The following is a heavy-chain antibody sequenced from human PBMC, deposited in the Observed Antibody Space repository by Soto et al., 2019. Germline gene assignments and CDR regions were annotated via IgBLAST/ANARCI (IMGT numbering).Heavy chain of an antibody. V-gene: IGHV4-31*11. J-gene: IGHJ4*02. CDR3: VTNRGFDFYYFDS. D-gene: IGHD5-12*01. CDR2: VYFSGTT. Sequence: QVQLQESGPGLVKPSQTLSLTCAVSGVSMRTGGYYWTWIRQDPGKGLEWIGYVYFSGTTSYNPSLKNRVTMSVDLSKDPCSLNRTSVTAADTAVYYCVTNRGFDFYYFDSCGQSTLVTVSS. CDR1: GVSMRTGGYY.